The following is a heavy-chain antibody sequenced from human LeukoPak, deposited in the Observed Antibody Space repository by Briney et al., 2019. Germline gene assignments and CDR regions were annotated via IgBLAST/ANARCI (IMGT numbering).Heavy chain of an antibody. Sequence: VESLKISCKGSGFNLNTYLIGWVRQMPGQGLEWMGIIYPDDSDTRYNPSFQGQVTISADKSISTAYLQWSSLKASDTAMYYCARQVTTVTSFDSWGQGTLVTVSS. CDR3: ARQVTTVTSFDS. D-gene: IGHD4-17*01. CDR2: IYPDDSDT. J-gene: IGHJ4*02. V-gene: IGHV5-51*01. CDR1: GFNLNTYL.